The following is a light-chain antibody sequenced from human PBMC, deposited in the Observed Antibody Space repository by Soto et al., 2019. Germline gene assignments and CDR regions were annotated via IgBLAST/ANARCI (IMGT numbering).Light chain of an antibody. CDR3: QQYGRSPPEFT. Sequence: EIVLTQSPGTLSLSPGERATLSCRASRSVSSSYLAWYQQKPGQAPRLLIYAASSRATGIPDRFSGSGSGTDFTLTISRLEPEDSAVFYCQQYGRSPPEFTFGPGTKVDIK. J-gene: IGKJ3*01. V-gene: IGKV3-20*01. CDR1: RSVSSSY. CDR2: AAS.